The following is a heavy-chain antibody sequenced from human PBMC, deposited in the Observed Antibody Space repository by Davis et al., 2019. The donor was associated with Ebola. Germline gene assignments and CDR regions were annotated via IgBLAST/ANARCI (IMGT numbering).Heavy chain of an antibody. Sequence: SVKVSCKASGYTFTSYGISWVRQAPGQGLEWMGGIIPIFGTANYAQKFQGRVTITADESTSTAYMELSSLRSEDTAVYYCARGGADILTSSWFDPWGQGTLVTVSS. CDR1: GYTFTSYG. CDR2: IIPIFGTA. CDR3: ARGGADILTSSWFDP. D-gene: IGHD3-9*01. J-gene: IGHJ5*02. V-gene: IGHV1-69*13.